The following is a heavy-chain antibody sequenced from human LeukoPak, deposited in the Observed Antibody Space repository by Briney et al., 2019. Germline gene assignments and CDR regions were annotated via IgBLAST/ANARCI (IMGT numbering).Heavy chain of an antibody. CDR3: ARDYGVVTPNAFDI. V-gene: IGHV1-24*01. CDR1: GYTLTELS. J-gene: IGHJ3*02. CDR2: FDPEDGET. Sequence: ASVKVSCKVSGYTLTELSMHWVRQAPGKGLEWMGGFDPEDGETIYAQKFQGRVTMTGDTSTDTAYMELSSLRSEDTAVYYCARDYGVVTPNAFDIWGQGTMVTVSS. D-gene: IGHD4-23*01.